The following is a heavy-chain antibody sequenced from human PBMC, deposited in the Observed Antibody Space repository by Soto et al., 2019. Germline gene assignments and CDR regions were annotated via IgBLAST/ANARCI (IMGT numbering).Heavy chain of an antibody. CDR1: GFTFSSCT. CDR2: ISPSTSHI. CDR3: SGCSGGACHQNYGMDV. J-gene: IGHJ6*02. V-gene: IGHV3-21*01. Sequence: EVDLVESWGGLVKPGGSLRLSCAVSGFTFSSCTMNWVRQAPGKGLEWVSSISPSTSHIYYADSVKGRFTISRDNAKNSLFLQMNSLRAEDTAVYYCSGCSGGACHQNYGMDVWGQGTTVTVSS. D-gene: IGHD2-15*01.